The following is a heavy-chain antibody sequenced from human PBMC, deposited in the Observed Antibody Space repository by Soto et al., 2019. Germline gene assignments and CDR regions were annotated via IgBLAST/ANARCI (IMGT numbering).Heavy chain of an antibody. Sequence: EAQLLESGGGLAQPGGSLRLSCAASGFTFSIYTMHWVRQTPGKGLEWVAGVSGSAASTYYPDALKGRFSISRDNAKNTVDLQIDSLTAEDTAVYYCAKQGFYWYFDIWGRGTLVTVSS. CDR2: VSGSAAST. V-gene: IGHV3-23*01. CDR3: AKQGFYWYFDI. CDR1: GFTFSIYT. J-gene: IGHJ2*01.